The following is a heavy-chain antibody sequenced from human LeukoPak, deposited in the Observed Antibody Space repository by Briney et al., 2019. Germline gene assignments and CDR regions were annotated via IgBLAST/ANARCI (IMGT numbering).Heavy chain of an antibody. CDR2: IWYDGSNK. CDR3: ARDSSNLGYYYYYYGMDV. J-gene: IGHJ6*02. D-gene: IGHD1-26*01. V-gene: IGHV3-33*01. CDR1: GFTFSSYG. Sequence: GGSPRLSCAASGFTFSSYGMHWVRQAPGKGLEWVAVIWYDGSNKYYADSVKGRFTISRDNSKNTLYLQMNSLRAEDTAVYYCARDSSNLGYYYYYYGMDVWGQGTTVTVSS.